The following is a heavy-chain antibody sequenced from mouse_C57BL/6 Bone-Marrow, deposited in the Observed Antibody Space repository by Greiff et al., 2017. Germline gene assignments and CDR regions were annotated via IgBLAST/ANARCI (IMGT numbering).Heavy chain of an antibody. D-gene: IGHD1-1*01. CDR1: GFTFSSYG. CDR2: ISSGGSYT. V-gene: IGHV5-6*01. CDR3: ASTTVVDAWFAY. Sequence: EVQLVESGGDLVKPGGSLKLSCAASGFTFSSYGMSWVRQTPDKRLEWVATISSGGSYTYYPDSVKGRFTISRDNAKNTLYLQMSSLKSEDTAMYYCASTTVVDAWFAYWGQGTLVTVSA. J-gene: IGHJ3*01.